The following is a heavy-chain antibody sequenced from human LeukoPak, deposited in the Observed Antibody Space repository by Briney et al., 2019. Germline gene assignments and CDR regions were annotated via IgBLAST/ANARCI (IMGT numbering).Heavy chain of an antibody. V-gene: IGHV4-4*07. CDR1: GGSISSYY. J-gene: IGHJ4*02. Sequence: PSETLSLTCTVSGGSISSYYWSWIRQPAGKGLEWIGRIYTSGSTNYNPSLKSRVTMSVDTSMNQFSLKLSSVTAADTAVYYCARERLIVGATTSFDYWGQGTLVIVSS. D-gene: IGHD1-26*01. CDR2: IYTSGST. CDR3: ARERLIVGATTSFDY.